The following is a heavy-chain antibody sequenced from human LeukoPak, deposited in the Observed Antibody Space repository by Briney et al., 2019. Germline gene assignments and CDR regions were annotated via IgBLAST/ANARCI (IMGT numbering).Heavy chain of an antibody. CDR3: ARTTVNGRKFDY. J-gene: IGHJ4*02. V-gene: IGHV4-59*08. CDR2: IYYSRST. D-gene: IGHD4-17*01. Sequence: SETLSLTCTVSGGSISSYYWSWIRQPPGKGLEWIGYIYYSRSTNYNPSLKSRVTISVDTSKNQFSLKLSSVTAADTAVYYCARTTVNGRKFDYWGQGTLVTVSS. CDR1: GGSISSYY.